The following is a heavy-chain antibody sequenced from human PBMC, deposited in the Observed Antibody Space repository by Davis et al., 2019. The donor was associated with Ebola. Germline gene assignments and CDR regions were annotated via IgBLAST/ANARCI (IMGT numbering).Heavy chain of an antibody. D-gene: IGHD1-26*01. CDR3: ARESYTTSGFFVRGMDV. Sequence: PSETLSLTCAVSGGSISSSNWWSWVRQPPGKGLEWIGEIYHSGSTNYNPSLKSRVTISVDKSKNQFSLKLSSVTAADTAVYYCARESYTTSGFFVRGMDVWGQGTTVTVSS. CDR1: GGSISSSNW. J-gene: IGHJ6*02. CDR2: IYHSGST. V-gene: IGHV4-4*02.